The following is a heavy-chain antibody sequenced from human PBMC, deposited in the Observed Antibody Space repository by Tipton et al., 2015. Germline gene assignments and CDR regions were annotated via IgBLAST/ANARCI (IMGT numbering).Heavy chain of an antibody. Sequence: LRLSCAVSAYSISSDYYWGWIRQPPGKGLEWIGSISHSGNTYYNPSLKSRVTISVDTSKIQFSLKPNSVTAADTAVYYCARQTYGYCTSSNCYDGAFDIWGQGTVVTVSP. CDR1: AYSISSDYY. V-gene: IGHV4-38-2*01. D-gene: IGHD2-2*03. CDR2: ISHSGNT. J-gene: IGHJ3*02. CDR3: ARQTYGYCTSSNCYDGAFDI.